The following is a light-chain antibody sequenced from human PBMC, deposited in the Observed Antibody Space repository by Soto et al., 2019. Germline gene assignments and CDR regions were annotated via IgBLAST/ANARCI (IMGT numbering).Light chain of an antibody. V-gene: IGKV3-15*01. J-gene: IGKJ5*01. Sequence: VMTQSPATLSVSPGERATLSCRASESVSSNLAWYQQRPGQAPRLLIYGASTRATDTPVSFRGSGSGTEFTLTISSLQSEDFAVYYCQQYNNWPPSIIFGQGTRREIK. CDR2: GAS. CDR1: ESVSSN. CDR3: QQYNNWPPSII.